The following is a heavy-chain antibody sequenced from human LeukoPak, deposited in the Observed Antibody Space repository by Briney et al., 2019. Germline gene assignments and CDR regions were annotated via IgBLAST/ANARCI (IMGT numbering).Heavy chain of an antibody. Sequence: PGRSLRLSCAASGFTFSSYAMHWVRQAPGKGLEWVAVISYDGSNKYYADSVKGRFTISRDNSKNTLYLQMNSLRAGDTAVYYCAKGSKLVVITRDHYMAVWGKVTTVTISS. CDR1: GFTFSSYA. CDR2: ISYDGSNK. D-gene: IGHD3-22*01. J-gene: IGHJ6*03. CDR3: AKGSKLVVITRDHYMAV. V-gene: IGHV3-30*04.